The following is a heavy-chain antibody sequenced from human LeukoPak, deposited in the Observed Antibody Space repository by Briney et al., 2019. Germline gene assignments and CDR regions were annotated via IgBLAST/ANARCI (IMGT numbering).Heavy chain of an antibody. CDR1: GGSFSHYY. CDR3: AREDPQTTVPEGMDV. J-gene: IGHJ6*02. D-gene: IGHD4-17*01. CDR2: IYYSGTT. Sequence: PPETLSLTCTVSGGSFSHYYWSWIRQPPGKGLEWIGYIYYSGTTNYNPSLKSRVTISVDTSRNQFSLQLRSVTAADTAVYYCAREDPQTTVPEGMDVWGQGTTVIVSS. V-gene: IGHV4-59*01.